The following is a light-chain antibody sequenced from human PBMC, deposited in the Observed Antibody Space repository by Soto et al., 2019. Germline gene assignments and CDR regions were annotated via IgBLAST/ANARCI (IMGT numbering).Light chain of an antibody. V-gene: IGKV3-20*01. CDR2: GAS. CDR1: QSVSSSY. J-gene: IGKJ1*01. CDR3: QQYGSLPWT. Sequence: EIVLTHSPGTLSLSPGERAALSCRASQSVSSSYLAWYQQKPGQAPRLLIYGASSRATGIPDRFSGSGSGTDFTLTISRLEPEDFAVYYCQQYGSLPWTFGQGTKVDI.